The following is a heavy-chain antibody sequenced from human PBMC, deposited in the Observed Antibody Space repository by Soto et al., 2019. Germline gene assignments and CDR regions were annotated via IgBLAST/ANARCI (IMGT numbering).Heavy chain of an antibody. CDR3: AKGPSSITMIVVVIEPLDY. CDR1: GFTFSSYA. CDR2: ISGSGGST. V-gene: IGHV3-23*01. D-gene: IGHD3-22*01. Sequence: PGESLKISCAASGFTFSSYAMSWVRQAPGKGLEWVSGISGSGGSTYYADSVKGRFTISRDNSKNTLYLQMNSLRAEDTAVYYCAKGPSSITMIVVVIEPLDYWGQGTLVTVSS. J-gene: IGHJ4*02.